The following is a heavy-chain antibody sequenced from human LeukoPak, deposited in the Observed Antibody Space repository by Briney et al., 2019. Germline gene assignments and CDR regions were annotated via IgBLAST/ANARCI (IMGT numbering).Heavy chain of an antibody. CDR1: GFTFDDYA. Sequence: PGGSLRLSCAASGFTFDDYAIHWVRQAPGKGLEWVSGILSNSGGITYADSVRGRFTISRDNAKNSLYLQMNSLRTEDTALYYCAKDRFPGRGIAYFDNWGQGTLVSVSS. J-gene: IGHJ4*02. CDR3: AKDRFPGRGIAYFDN. V-gene: IGHV3-9*01. D-gene: IGHD3-10*01. CDR2: ILSNSGGI.